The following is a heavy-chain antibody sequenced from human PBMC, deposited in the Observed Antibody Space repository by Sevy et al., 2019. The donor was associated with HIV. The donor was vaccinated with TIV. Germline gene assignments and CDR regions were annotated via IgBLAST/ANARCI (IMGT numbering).Heavy chain of an antibody. V-gene: IGHV3-11*01. CDR1: GFTFSDFY. CDR2: ISSSDPTNGNTI. J-gene: IGHJ2*01. CDR3: AREGSLRYLDL. D-gene: IGHD3-10*01. Sequence: GGSLRLSCAASGFTFSDFYMTWIRQTPGRGLEWLSNISSSDPTNGNTIYYADSVKGRFTISRDNAKKALYLQMNSLRAEDTAVYYCAREGSLRYLDLWGRGTLVTVSS.